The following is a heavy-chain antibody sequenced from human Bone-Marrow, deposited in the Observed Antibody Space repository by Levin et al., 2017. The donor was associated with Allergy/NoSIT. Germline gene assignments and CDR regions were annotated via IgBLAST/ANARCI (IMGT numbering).Heavy chain of an antibody. Sequence: LSLTCAASGFSVRNYYMSWVRQAPGKGLEWVSVFYIGGSTYYADSVRGRFTISRDNSKNTLYLQMNSLRAEDTAVYYCARGDGYNYFGYWGQGTLVTVSS. D-gene: IGHD5-24*01. CDR3: ARGDGYNYFGY. J-gene: IGHJ4*02. CDR1: GFSVRNYY. CDR2: FYIGGST. V-gene: IGHV3-53*01.